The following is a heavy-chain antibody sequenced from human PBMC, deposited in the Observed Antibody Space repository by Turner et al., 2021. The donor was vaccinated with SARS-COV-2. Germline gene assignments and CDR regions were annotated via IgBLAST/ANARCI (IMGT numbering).Heavy chain of an antibody. D-gene: IGHD1-26*01. V-gene: IGHV4-39*01. CDR1: GGSVRSRSYY. CDR3: ASHRVGATIYYDYGMDV. CDR2: AYYKGNT. Sequence: QLQLQESGPGLMKSSETMSLPCTVSGGSVRSRSYYWGWIRQPPGKGLEWIGNAYYKGNTYYNPSLKSRVTISVDTSKNQFSLNLNSVTAADTAMYYCASHRVGATIYYDYGMDVWGQGATVTVSS. J-gene: IGHJ6*02.